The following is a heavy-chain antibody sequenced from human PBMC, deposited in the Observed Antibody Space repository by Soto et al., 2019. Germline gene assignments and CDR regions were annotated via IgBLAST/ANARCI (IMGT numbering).Heavy chain of an antibody. CDR3: ARSKKLATYYFDY. Sequence: GGSLRLSCAASGFTFSSYVMHWVRQAPGKGLEWVAVIWYDGSNKYYADSVKGRFTISRDNSKNTLYLQMNSLRAEDTAVYYCARSKKLATYYFDYWGQGTLVTVSS. V-gene: IGHV3-33*01. J-gene: IGHJ4*02. CDR2: IWYDGSNK. CDR1: GFTFSSYV. D-gene: IGHD6-6*01.